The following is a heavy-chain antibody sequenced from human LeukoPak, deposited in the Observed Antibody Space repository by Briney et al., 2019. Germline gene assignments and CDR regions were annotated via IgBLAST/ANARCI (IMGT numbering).Heavy chain of an antibody. CDR3: ANEIRPNDY. CDR1: EFDFSSHA. V-gene: IGHV3-23*01. CDR2: ISISGSKT. D-gene: IGHD4-17*01. Sequence: GGSLRLSCAASEFDFSSHAMTWVRQAPGKGLEWISAISISGSKTYYADSVKGRFTISRDNSKNTLYLQMNSLRAEDTAVYYCANEIRPNDYWGQGTQVTVSS. J-gene: IGHJ4*02.